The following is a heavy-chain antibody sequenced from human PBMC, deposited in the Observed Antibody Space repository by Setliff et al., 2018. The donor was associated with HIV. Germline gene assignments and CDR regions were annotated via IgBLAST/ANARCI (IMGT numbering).Heavy chain of an antibody. J-gene: IGHJ3*01. CDR3: AKAFEASDVFDV. D-gene: IGHD3-9*01. Sequence: PGGSLRLSCAASGFTFSAYAMTWVRQAPGKGLGWVSATTSNGRTTDYAESVRGRFILSRDNSGNTLYLQMTSLRAEDTATYYCAKAFEASDVFDVWGQGTVVTVSS. V-gene: IGHV3-23*01. CDR2: TTSNGRTT. CDR1: GFTFSAYA.